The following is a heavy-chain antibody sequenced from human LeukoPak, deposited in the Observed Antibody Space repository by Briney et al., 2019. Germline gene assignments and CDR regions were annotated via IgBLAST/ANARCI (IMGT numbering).Heavy chain of an antibody. V-gene: IGHV3-49*03. Sequence: GGSLRLSCTTSGFSFGDYAMSWFRQAPGKGLRWVGFIRSKAYGGTTEYAASVKGRFIISRDDSKSIAYLQMNSLQTEDTAVYYCTSQYDSSGYLPDSWGQGTLVTVSS. D-gene: IGHD3-22*01. CDR3: TSQYDSSGYLPDS. CDR1: GFSFGDYA. CDR2: IRSKAYGGTT. J-gene: IGHJ5*01.